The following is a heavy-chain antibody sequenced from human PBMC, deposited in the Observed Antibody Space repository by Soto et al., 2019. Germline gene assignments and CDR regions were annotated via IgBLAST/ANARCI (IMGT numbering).Heavy chain of an antibody. CDR3: ARERYNWNSGGDWFDP. Sequence: GASVKVSCKASGYTFTSYDINWVRQATGQGLEWMGWMNPNSGNTGYAQKFQGRVTMTRNTSISTAYMELSSLRSEDTAVYYCARERYNWNSGGDWFDPWGQGTLVTVSS. J-gene: IGHJ5*02. CDR2: MNPNSGNT. V-gene: IGHV1-8*01. D-gene: IGHD1-7*01. CDR1: GYTFTSYD.